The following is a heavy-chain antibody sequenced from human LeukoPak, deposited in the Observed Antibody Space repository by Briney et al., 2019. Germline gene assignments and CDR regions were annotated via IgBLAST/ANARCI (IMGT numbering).Heavy chain of an antibody. CDR2: IIPIFGTA. J-gene: IGHJ6*02. V-gene: IGHV1-69*13. CDR1: GGTFSSYA. CDR3: ARLPMVRGLNYYGMDV. D-gene: IGHD3-10*01. Sequence: ASVKVSCKASGGTFSSYAISWVRQAPGQGLEWMGGIIPIFGTANYAQKFQGRVTITADESTSTAYMELSSLRSEDTAVYYCARLPMVRGLNYYGMDVWGQGTTVTVSS.